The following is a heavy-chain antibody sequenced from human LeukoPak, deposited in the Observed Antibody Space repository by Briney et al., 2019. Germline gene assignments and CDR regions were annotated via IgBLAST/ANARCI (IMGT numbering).Heavy chain of an antibody. Sequence: GGSLRLSCAASGFTFSSYSMNWVRQAPGKGLEWVSSISSSSSYIYYADSVKGRFTISRDNAKNSLYLQMNSLRAEDTAVYYCARVEGELLNYYGMDVWGQGTTVTVSS. D-gene: IGHD1-26*01. J-gene: IGHJ6*02. CDR3: ARVEGELLNYYGMDV. CDR2: ISSSSSYI. CDR1: GFTFSSYS. V-gene: IGHV3-21*01.